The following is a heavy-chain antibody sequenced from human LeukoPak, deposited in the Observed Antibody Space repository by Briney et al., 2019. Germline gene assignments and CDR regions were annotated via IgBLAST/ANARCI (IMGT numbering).Heavy chain of an antibody. CDR3: ASVKDLNYDFWSGRYYMDV. CDR1: GFTSDDYG. D-gene: IGHD3-3*01. Sequence: GGSLRLSCAASGFTSDDYGMSWVRQAPGKGLEWVSRINSDGSSTSYADSVKGRFTISRDNAKNTLYLQMNSLRAEDTAVYYCASVKDLNYDFWSGRYYMDVWGKGTTVTVSS. J-gene: IGHJ6*03. CDR2: INSDGSST. V-gene: IGHV3-74*01.